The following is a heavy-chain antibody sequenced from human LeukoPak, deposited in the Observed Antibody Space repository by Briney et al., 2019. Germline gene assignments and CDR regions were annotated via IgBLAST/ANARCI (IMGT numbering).Heavy chain of an antibody. CDR3: AKSGTRLWFGEYSTWFDP. CDR2: TSGSGGST. J-gene: IGHJ5*02. CDR1: GFTFSSYA. D-gene: IGHD3-10*01. Sequence: AGSLRLSSAASGFTFSSYAMSWVRQAPGKGLEWVSATSGSGGSTYYADPVKGRFTISRDNSKTTLYLQMNSLRAEDTAVYYCAKSGTRLWFGEYSTWFDPWGQGTLVTVSS. V-gene: IGHV3-23*01.